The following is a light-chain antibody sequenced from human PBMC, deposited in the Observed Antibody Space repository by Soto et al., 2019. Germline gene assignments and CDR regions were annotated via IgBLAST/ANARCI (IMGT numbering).Light chain of an antibody. J-gene: IGKJ2*01. CDR3: QQSYRTPHT. V-gene: IGKV1-39*01. CDR1: QGVSNY. Sequence: DIQMTQSPSSLSASVGDRVTISCRASQGVSNYLIWYQQRQGRAPKLLIYAASNLVSGVPSRFSGSGSGTNFTLTISSLQPEDFATYYCQQSYRTPHTVGQGTKLETK. CDR2: AAS.